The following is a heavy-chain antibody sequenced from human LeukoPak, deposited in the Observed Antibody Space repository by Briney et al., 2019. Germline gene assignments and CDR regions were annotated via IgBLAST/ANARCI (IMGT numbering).Heavy chain of an antibody. CDR2: IKQDGGEK. CDR1: GFTISSYW. CDR3: AGRGDGNLYYFDH. Sequence: GSLRLSCAASGFTISSYWMSWVRQAPGKGLEWVANIKQDGGEKYYVGSVKGRFTISRDNAKNSLYLQMNSLRPEDTAVYYCAGRGDGNLYYFDHWGQGTLVTASS. D-gene: IGHD5-24*01. V-gene: IGHV3-7*04. J-gene: IGHJ4*02.